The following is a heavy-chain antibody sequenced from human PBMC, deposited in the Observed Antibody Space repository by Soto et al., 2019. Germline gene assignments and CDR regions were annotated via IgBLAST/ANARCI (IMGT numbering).Heavy chain of an antibody. CDR3: AKRRGAGWHLDY. V-gene: IGHV3-23*01. CDR2: VSIGGST. D-gene: IGHD2-15*01. Sequence: DVQLLESGGGLVQPEGSLRLSCAAPGFTFSSYAMGWVRQGPGKGLEWVAGVSIGGSTHYADSVRGRFTISRDNSKNTLSLQMNSPTAEDTAVYFCAKRRGAGWHLDYWGQGALVTVSS. J-gene: IGHJ4*02. CDR1: GFTFSSYA.